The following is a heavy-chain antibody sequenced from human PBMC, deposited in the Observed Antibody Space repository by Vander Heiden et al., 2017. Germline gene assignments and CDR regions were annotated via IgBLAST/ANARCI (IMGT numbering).Heavy chain of an antibody. Sequence: QLHLLQPRAAVKKPGASVKVSCKASGDTFPSYYMHWVRQAAGQGREWMGIINPSGGSTSYAQKFQGRVTMTRDTSTSTVYMELSSLRSEDTAVYYCARDMESSGWYSMSYWGQGTLVTVSS. CDR3: ARDMESSGWYSMSY. D-gene: IGHD6-19*01. CDR1: GDTFPSYY. CDR2: INPSGGST. V-gene: IGHV1-46*01. J-gene: IGHJ4*02.